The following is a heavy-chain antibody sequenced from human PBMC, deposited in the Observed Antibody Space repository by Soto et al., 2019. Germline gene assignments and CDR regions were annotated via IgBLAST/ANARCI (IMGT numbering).Heavy chain of an antibody. J-gene: IGHJ4*02. Sequence: PGESLNFSCNVSGYSFTSYWISWVRQMPGKGLEWMGRIDPSDSYTNYSPSFQGHVTISADKSISTAYLQWSSLKASDTAMYYCARLWDPYDYVWGSRDYWGQGTQVNVSS. D-gene: IGHD3-16*01. CDR3: ARLWDPYDYVWGSRDY. V-gene: IGHV5-10-1*01. CDR1: GYSFTSYW. CDR2: IDPSDSYT.